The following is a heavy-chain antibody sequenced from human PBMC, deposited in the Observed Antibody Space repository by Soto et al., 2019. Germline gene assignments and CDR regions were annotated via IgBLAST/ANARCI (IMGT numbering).Heavy chain of an antibody. D-gene: IGHD2-15*01. J-gene: IGHJ4*02. Sequence: SETLSLTCTVSGGSMSSYYWTWRRQSPGRGLEWIGYISYSGSTCYNPSLKSRVTISADTSKNQFSLRMNSMIAADTAVYYCARADPDASVGYWGQGTLVTVSS. CDR2: ISYSGST. CDR1: GGSMSSYY. CDR3: ARADPDASVGY. V-gene: IGHV4-59*01.